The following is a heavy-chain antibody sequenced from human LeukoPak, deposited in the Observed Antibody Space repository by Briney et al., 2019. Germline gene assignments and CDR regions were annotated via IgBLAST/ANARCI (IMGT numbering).Heavy chain of an antibody. J-gene: IGHJ4*02. D-gene: IGHD3-3*01. CDR1: GGSISSYY. CDR2: IYYSGGT. CDR3: ARDSGFWSGYTRYYYFDY. V-gene: IGHV4-59*01. Sequence: SETLSLTCIVSGGSISSYYWSWIRQPPGKGLEWIGYIYYSGGTNYNPSLKSRVTISVDTSKNQLSLKLSSVTAADTAVYYCARDSGFWSGYTRYYYFDYWGQGTLVTVSS.